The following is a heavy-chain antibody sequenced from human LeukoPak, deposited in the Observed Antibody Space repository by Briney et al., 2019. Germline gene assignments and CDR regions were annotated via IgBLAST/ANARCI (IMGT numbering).Heavy chain of an antibody. CDR1: GYNFISSG. Sequence: GASVKVSCKASGYNFISSGVTWVRQAPGQGLEWMGGIIPIFGTANYAQKFQGRVTITADESTSTAYMELSSLRSEVTAVYYCARGGPATSEAPFDYWGQGTLVTVSS. CDR2: IIPIFGTA. CDR3: ARGGPATSEAPFDY. J-gene: IGHJ4*02. D-gene: IGHD1-26*01. V-gene: IGHV1-69*13.